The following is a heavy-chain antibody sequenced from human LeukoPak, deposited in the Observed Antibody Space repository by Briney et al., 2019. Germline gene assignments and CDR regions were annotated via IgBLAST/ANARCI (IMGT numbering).Heavy chain of an antibody. CDR2: IYYSGST. J-gene: IGHJ4*02. V-gene: IGHV4-39*07. CDR1: GGSISSSSYY. D-gene: IGHD1-14*01. CDR3: ATGSGDFDH. Sequence: SSGTLSLTCTVSGGSISSSSYYWGWIRQPPGKGLEWIGSIYYSGSTYYNPSLKSRVTISVDTSKNQFSLKLSSVTAADTAVYYCATGSGDFDHWGQGTLVTVSS.